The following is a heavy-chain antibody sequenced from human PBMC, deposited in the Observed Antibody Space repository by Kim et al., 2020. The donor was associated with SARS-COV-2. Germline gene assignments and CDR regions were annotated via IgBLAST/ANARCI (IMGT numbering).Heavy chain of an antibody. D-gene: IGHD6-6*01. CDR1: GYTFTGYY. V-gene: IGHV1-2*02. Sequence: ASVKVSCKASGYTFTGYYMHWVRQAPGQGLEWMGWINPNSGGTNYAQKFQGRVTMTRDTSISTAYMELSRLRYDHTAVYYCARDLELVLAFDIWGQGTMVTVSS. CDR3: ARDLELVLAFDI. J-gene: IGHJ3*02. CDR2: INPNSGGT.